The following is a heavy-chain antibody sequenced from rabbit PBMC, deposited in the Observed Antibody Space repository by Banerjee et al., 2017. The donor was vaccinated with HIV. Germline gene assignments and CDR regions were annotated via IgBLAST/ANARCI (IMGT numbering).Heavy chain of an antibody. Sequence: QEQLVESGGGLVKPEGSLKLSCTASGFSFSNKAVMCRVRQAPGKGLEWIACIYAGSSGSTYYASWAKGRFTISKTSSTTVTLQVTSLTAADTATYFCARGMYPVNLWGQGTLVTVS. V-gene: IGHV1S45*01. CDR2: IYAGSSGST. J-gene: IGHJ4*01. CDR3: ARGMYPVNL. CDR1: GFSFSNKAV. D-gene: IGHD4-2*01.